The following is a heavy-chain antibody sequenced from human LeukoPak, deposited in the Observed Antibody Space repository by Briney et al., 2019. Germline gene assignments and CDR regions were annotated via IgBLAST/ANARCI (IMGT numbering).Heavy chain of an antibody. Sequence: PGGSLRLSCAASGFTFSLYSMNWVRQAPGKGLEWVSSISSSSSYIYYADSVKGRFTISRDNAKNSLYLQMNSLRAEDTAVYYCARDHSSYGSGSYYFYWGQGTLVTVSS. CDR2: ISSSSSYI. CDR1: GFTFSLYS. J-gene: IGHJ4*02. V-gene: IGHV3-21*01. D-gene: IGHD3-10*01. CDR3: ARDHSSYGSGSYYFY.